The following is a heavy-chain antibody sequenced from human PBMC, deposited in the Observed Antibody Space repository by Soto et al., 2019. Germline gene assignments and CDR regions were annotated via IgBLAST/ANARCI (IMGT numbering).Heavy chain of an antibody. CDR3: ARGGSYSAYNFAHGIQLWSFDF. V-gene: IGHV4-4*07. D-gene: IGHD5-12*01. CDR1: GGSINTFY. CDR2: IFSSGST. J-gene: IGHJ4*02. Sequence: PSETLSLTCTVSGGSINTFYWSWVRQPAGKGLEWIGRIFSSGSTSFNPSLESRVAMSVDTSKNHFSLNLSSVTAADMAVYYCARGGSYSAYNFAHGIQLWSFDFWGQGALVTVSS.